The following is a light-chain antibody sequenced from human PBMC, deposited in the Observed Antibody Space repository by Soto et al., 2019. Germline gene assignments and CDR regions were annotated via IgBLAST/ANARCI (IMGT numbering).Light chain of an antibody. V-gene: IGKV1-39*01. CDR2: AAS. CDR1: HGITQY. Sequence: DIRMTQSQSSLSASVGDRVTITFRACHGITQYLNCYQQKQGKAHKLLIYAASIVQSGVPSRCSGRGERKDCTLTISILQAEDVTPYCSQLSNTLPIPSGEGARLEI. CDR3: QLSNTLPIP. J-gene: IGKJ5*01.